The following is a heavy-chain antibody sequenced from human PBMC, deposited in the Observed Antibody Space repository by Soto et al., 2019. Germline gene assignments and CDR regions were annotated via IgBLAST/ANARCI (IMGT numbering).Heavy chain of an antibody. Sequence: SVKLSCKASGGTFSSYAISWARQAPGQGHEWMGGIIPIFGTANYAQKFQGRVTITADESTSTAYMKLSSVTAADTAVYYCARDLGIARDGYNLGAFDIWGQGPMVTVSS. V-gene: IGHV1-69*13. J-gene: IGHJ3*02. CDR1: GGTFSSYA. D-gene: IGHD5-12*01. CDR2: IIPIFGTA. CDR3: ARDLGIARDGYNLGAFDI.